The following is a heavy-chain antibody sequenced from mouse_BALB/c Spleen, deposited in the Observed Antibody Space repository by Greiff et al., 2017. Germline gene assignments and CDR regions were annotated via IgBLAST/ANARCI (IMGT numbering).Heavy chain of an antibody. CDR1: GFTFSSFG. V-gene: IGHV5-17*02. J-gene: IGHJ2*01. CDR2: ISSGSSTI. CDR3: ARDGYFDY. Sequence: EVQLQESGGGLVQPGGSRKLSCAASGFTFSSFGMHWVRQAPEKGLEWVAYISSGSSTIYYADTVKGRFTISRDNPKNTLFLQMTSLRSEDTAMYYCARDGYFDYWGQGTTLTVSS.